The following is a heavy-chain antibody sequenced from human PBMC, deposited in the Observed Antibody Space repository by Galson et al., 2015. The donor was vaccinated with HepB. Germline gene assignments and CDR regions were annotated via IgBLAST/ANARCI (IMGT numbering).Heavy chain of an antibody. CDR3: ATRMRSSDDFWSGALHRLYYGMDV. V-gene: IGHV1-24*01. CDR2: FDPGDGET. CDR1: GYTLTELS. Sequence: SVKVSCKVSGYTLTELSMHWVRQAPGKGLEWMGGFDPGDGETIYAQKFQGRVTMTEDTSTDTAYMELSSLRSEDTAVYYCATRMRSSDDFWSGALHRLYYGMDVWGQGTMVTVSS. J-gene: IGHJ6*02. D-gene: IGHD3-3*01.